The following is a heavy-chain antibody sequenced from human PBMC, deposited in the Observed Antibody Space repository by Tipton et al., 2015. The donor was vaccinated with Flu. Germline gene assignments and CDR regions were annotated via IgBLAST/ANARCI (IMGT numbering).Heavy chain of an antibody. V-gene: IGHV3-7*01. CDR2: INQDGSEK. CDR1: GFPFSNFW. Sequence: GSLRLSCAASGFPFSNFWMHWVRQAPGKGLEWVAHINQDGSEKNYVDSVKGRFSISRDNAKNSLYLQMNSLRADDTALYYCVRFAGGSRGQGTLVTVSS. J-gene: IGHJ4*02. CDR3: VRFAGGS. D-gene: IGHD3-16*01.